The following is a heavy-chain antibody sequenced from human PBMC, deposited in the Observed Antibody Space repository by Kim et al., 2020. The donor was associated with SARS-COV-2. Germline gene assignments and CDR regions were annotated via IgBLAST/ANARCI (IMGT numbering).Heavy chain of an antibody. V-gene: IGHV3-11*06. J-gene: IGHJ6*02. D-gene: IGHD1-26*01. CDR3: ARDFRGSYHYYCGMDV. Sequence: SVEGRLTISRDNAKNSLYLQMSSLRAEDTAVYYCARDFRGSYHYYCGMDVWGQGTTVTVSS.